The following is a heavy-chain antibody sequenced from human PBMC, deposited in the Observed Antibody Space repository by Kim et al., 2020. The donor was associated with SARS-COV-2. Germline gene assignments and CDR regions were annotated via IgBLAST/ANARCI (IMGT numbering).Heavy chain of an antibody. D-gene: IGHD3-10*01. V-gene: IGHV3-23*01. CDR3: AKGYYDSGNYYTLDF. CDR1: KFTFSYHA. J-gene: IGHJ4*02. Sequence: GGSLRLSCAASKFTFSYHAMNCVRQASGKGLEWVSVISGRGDFTDYADSVKGRFTISRDNSRNTLYLQMNSLRAEDTAVYYCAKGYYDSGNYYTLDFRGQGTLVTVSS. CDR2: ISGRGDFT.